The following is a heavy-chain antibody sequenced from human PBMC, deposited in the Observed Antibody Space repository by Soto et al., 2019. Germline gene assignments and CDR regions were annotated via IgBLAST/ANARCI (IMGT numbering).Heavy chain of an antibody. CDR2: ISTFNGET. V-gene: IGHV1-18*01. D-gene: IGHD3-10*01. Sequence: GASVKVSCKASGYAFNTYGISWVRQAPGQGLEWMGWISTFNGETRYAQKFRGRISLTTDTSTNTAYLDLLSLTSDDTAVYFCATYYFGSGSYYRFDNWGQGTLVTVSS. CDR3: ATYYFGSGSYYRFDN. J-gene: IGHJ4*02. CDR1: GYAFNTYG.